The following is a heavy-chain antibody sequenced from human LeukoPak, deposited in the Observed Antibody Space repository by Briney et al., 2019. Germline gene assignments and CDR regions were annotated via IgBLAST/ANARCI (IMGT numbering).Heavy chain of an antibody. CDR1: GGSISSYY. CDR3: ARVRMVTAIDYWYFDL. CDR2: IYTSGST. Sequence: SETLSLTCTVSGGSISSYYWSWIRQPAGKGLEWIGRIYTSGSTNYNPSLKSRVTMSIDTSKNQFSLKLSSVTAADTAVYYCARVRMVTAIDYWYFDLWGRGTLVTVSS. J-gene: IGHJ2*01. D-gene: IGHD2-21*02. V-gene: IGHV4-4*07.